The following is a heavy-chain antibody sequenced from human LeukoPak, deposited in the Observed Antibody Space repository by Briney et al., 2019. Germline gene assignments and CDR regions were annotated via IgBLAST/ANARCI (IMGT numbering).Heavy chain of an antibody. D-gene: IGHD3-22*01. J-gene: IGHJ4*02. CDR3: ARVRYDYDSSGYPDY. CDR2: INTNSGDT. CDR1: GYTFTGYY. Sequence: ASLRISHKASGYTFTGYYMHWVRQAPGQGLEWMGWINTNSGDTNYTHTFPRRITMTRDTSISTTYMELSRLRSDDTAVYYCARVRYDYDSSGYPDYWGQGTLVTVSS. V-gene: IGHV1-2*07.